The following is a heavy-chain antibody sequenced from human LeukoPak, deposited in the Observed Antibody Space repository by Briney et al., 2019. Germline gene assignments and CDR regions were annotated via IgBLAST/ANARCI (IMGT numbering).Heavy chain of an antibody. CDR2: INPNSGGT. J-gene: IGHJ4*02. CDR1: GYTFTGYY. D-gene: IGHD6-6*01. V-gene: IGHV1-2*02. CDR3: ATSFQYSSYYFDY. Sequence: ASVKVSCKASGYTFTGYYMHWVRQAPGQGLEWMGWINPNSGGTNYAQKFQGRVTMTRDTSISTAYMELNRLRSDDTAVYYCATSFQYSSYYFDYWGQGTLVTVSS.